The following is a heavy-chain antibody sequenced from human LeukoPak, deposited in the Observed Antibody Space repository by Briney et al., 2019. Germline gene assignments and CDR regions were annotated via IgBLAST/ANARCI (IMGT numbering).Heavy chain of an antibody. D-gene: IGHD3-22*01. CDR2: IIPIFGTA. J-gene: IGHJ3*02. V-gene: IGHV1-69*05. CDR3: ARGWYYYDSSGPDAFDI. CDR1: GGTFSSYT. Sequence: GASVKVSCKASGGTFSSYTISWVRQTPGQGLEWMGRIIPIFGTANYAQTFQGRVTITTDESTSTAYMELSSLRSEDTAVYYCARGWYYYDSSGPDAFDIWGQGTMVTVSS.